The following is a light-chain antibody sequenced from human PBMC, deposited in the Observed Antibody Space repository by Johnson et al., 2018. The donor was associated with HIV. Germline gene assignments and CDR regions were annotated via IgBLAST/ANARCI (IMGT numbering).Light chain of an antibody. CDR1: SSNIGNNF. CDR3: GTWDSSLSAYV. J-gene: IGLJ1*01. Sequence: QSVLTQPPSVSAAPGQKVTISCSGSSSNIGNNFVSWYQQLPGTAPKLLIYENNKRPSGIPDRFSGSKSGTSATLGITGLQTGDEADYYCGTWDSSLSAYVFGTWTKGPV. V-gene: IGLV1-51*02. CDR2: ENN.